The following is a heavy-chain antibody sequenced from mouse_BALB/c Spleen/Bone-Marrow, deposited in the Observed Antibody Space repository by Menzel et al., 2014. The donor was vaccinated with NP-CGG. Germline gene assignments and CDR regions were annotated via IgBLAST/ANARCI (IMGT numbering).Heavy chain of an antibody. CDR3: ARDRNYDINWYFDV. CDR2: IRNKANGYTT. CDR1: GFTFTDYY. Sequence: EVQLVESGGGLVQPGGSLRLFCATSGFTFTDYYMSWVRQPPGKALEWLGFIRNKANGYTTEYSASVKGRFAISRDNSQSILYLQMNILRTEDSATYYCARDRNYDINWYFDVWGAGTTVTVSS. V-gene: IGHV7-3*02. J-gene: IGHJ1*01. D-gene: IGHD1-1*01.